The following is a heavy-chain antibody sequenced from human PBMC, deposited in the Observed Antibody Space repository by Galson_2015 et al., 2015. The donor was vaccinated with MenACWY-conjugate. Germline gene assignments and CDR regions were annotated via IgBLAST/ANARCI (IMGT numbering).Heavy chain of an antibody. CDR1: GFTFSNAW. CDR3: TTVGYDYVWGSYRLTPPEKRPSGDY. CDR2: IKSKTGGGTT. V-gene: IGHV3-15*07. J-gene: IGHJ4*02. Sequence: SLRLSCAASGFTFSNAWMNWVRQAPGKGLEWVGRIKSKTGGGTTDYAAPVKGRFTISRDDSKHTLYLQMNSLKTEDTAVYYCTTVGYDYVWGSYRLTPPEKRPSGDYWGQGTLVTVSS. D-gene: IGHD3-16*02.